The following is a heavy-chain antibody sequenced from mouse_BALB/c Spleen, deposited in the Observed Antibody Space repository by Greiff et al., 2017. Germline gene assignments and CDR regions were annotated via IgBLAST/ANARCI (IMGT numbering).Heavy chain of an antibody. V-gene: IGHV3-6*02. CDR3: ARGVITTGFAY. J-gene: IGHJ3*01. D-gene: IGHD2-4*01. Sequence: EVQVVESGPGLVKPSQSLSLTCSVTGYSITSGYYWNWIRQFPGNKLEWMGYISYDGSNNYNPSLKNRISITRDTSKNQFFLKLNSVTTEDTATYYCARGVITTGFAYWGQGTLVTVSA. CDR2: ISYDGSN. CDR1: GYSITSGYY.